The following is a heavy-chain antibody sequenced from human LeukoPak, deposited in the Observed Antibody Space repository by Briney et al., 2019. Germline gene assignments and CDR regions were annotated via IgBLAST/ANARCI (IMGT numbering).Heavy chain of an antibody. CDR3: AKVALFSGYYPPFDY. D-gene: IGHD3-22*01. CDR1: GFTFSNYG. J-gene: IGHJ4*02. CDR2: ISYDGSNE. Sequence: GGSLRLSCAASGFTFSNYGMHWVRQAPGKGLEWVAVISYDGSNEYYADSVKGRFTISRDNSKNTLFLQMNSLRPEDTAVYHCAKVALFSGYYPPFDYWGQGTLVTVSS. V-gene: IGHV3-30*18.